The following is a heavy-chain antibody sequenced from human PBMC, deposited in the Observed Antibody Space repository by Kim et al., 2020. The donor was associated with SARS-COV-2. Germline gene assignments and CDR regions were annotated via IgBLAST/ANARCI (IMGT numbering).Heavy chain of an antibody. J-gene: IGHJ5*02. D-gene: IGHD3-10*01. CDR1: GYSFTSYW. Sequence: GESLKISCKGSGYSFTSYWIGWVRQMPGKGLEWMGIIYPGDSYTRYSPSLQGQVTISADKSISTAYLQWSSLKASDTAMYYCARHKRVGELFGSNWFDPWGQGTLVTVSS. CDR2: IYPGDSYT. V-gene: IGHV5-51*01. CDR3: ARHKRVGELFGSNWFDP.